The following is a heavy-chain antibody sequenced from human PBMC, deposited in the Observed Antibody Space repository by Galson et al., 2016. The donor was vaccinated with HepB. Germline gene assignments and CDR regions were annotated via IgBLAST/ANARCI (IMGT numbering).Heavy chain of an antibody. D-gene: IGHD5-12*01. Sequence: QSGAEVKKPGESLKISCQGSGYSFSSYWIGWVRQMPGKGLEWMGILYPFESETRYSPSFQGQVTISADKSISTAYLQWSSLKASDSAMYYCARLYGYSGYDSIDYWGQGTLVTVSS. J-gene: IGHJ4*02. CDR3: ARLYGYSGYDSIDY. CDR1: GYSFSSYW. V-gene: IGHV5-51*01. CDR2: LYPFESET.